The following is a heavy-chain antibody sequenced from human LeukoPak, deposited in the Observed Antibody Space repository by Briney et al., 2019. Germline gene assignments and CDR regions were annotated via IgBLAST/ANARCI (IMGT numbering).Heavy chain of an antibody. CDR1: GFTFSRFG. V-gene: IGHV3-48*02. CDR3: AQKGGTDH. D-gene: IGHD2-15*01. J-gene: IGHJ4*02. CDR2: ISSSSSAI. Sequence: GGSLRLSCAASGFTFSRFGMNWVRQAPGKGLEWISYISSSSSAIYYADSVKGRFTIFRDNAKNSLYLQMSSLRDEDTAVYYCAQKGGTDHWGQGTLVTVSS.